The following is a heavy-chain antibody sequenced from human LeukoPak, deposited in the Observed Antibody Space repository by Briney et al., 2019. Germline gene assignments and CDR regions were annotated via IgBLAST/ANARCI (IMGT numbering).Heavy chain of an antibody. V-gene: IGHV1-18*01. Sequence: GASVKVSCKASGYTFTSYGISRVRQAPGQGLEWMGWINTYNGDTSYVQKLQGRVTMTTDTSTSTAYMELRSLRFDDSAMYYCARTGQPNWFDPWGQGTLITVSS. D-gene: IGHD1-1*01. CDR1: GYTFTSYG. CDR2: INTYNGDT. J-gene: IGHJ5*02. CDR3: ARTGQPNWFDP.